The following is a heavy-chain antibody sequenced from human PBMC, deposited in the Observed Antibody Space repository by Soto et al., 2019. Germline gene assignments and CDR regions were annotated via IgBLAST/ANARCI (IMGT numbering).Heavy chain of an antibody. CDR3: ARDPITMVRGVINPG. CDR1: GGSISSGDYY. J-gene: IGHJ4*02. D-gene: IGHD3-10*01. Sequence: SETLSLTCTVSGGSISSGDYYWSWIRQPPGKGLEWIGYIYYSGSTYYNPSLKSRVTISVDTSKNQFSLKLSSVTAADTAVYYCARDPITMVRGVINPGWGQGTLVTVS. CDR2: IYYSGST. V-gene: IGHV4-30-4*01.